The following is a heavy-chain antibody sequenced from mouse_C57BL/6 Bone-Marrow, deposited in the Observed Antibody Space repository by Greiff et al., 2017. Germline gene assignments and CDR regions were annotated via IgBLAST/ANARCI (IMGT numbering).Heavy chain of an antibody. J-gene: IGHJ2*01. Sequence: QVQLQQSGAELVKPGASVKISCKASGYAFSSYWLNWVKQRPGKGLEWIGQIYPGDGDTNYNGKFKGKATLTADKSSSTAYMQLSSLTSEDSAVYFCARPLYYDGSSSYYFDYWGQGTTLTVSS. D-gene: IGHD1-1*01. CDR1: GYAFSSYW. CDR3: ARPLYYDGSSSYYFDY. V-gene: IGHV1-80*01. CDR2: IYPGDGDT.